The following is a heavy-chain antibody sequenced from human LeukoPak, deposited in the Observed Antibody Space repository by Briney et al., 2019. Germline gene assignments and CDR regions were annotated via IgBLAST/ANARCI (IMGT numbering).Heavy chain of an antibody. CDR1: GVSISIYY. V-gene: IGHV4-59*01. J-gene: IGHJ4*02. CDR2: IYYSGSN. Sequence: SETLSLTCTVSGVSISIYYWSWIRQPPGKGLEWIGYIYYSGSNNYNPSLTSRVTISVDTSKNQFSLKLRSVTPADTAVYYCASHTAMATEFDYWGQGTLVPVSS. D-gene: IGHD5-18*01. CDR3: ASHTAMATEFDY.